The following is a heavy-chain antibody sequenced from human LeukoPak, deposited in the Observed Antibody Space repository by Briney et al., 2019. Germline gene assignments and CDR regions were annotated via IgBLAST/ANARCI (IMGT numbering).Heavy chain of an antibody. D-gene: IGHD2-8*02. CDR1: GYTFTIYA. J-gene: IGHJ3*02. Sequence: ASVKVSYRASGYTFTIYAMNWVRQAPGQGLEWMGWINTNTGNPTYAQGFTGRFVFSLDTSVSTAYLQISSLKAEDTAVYYCAGKIAWWALDIWGQGTMVTVSS. CDR2: INTNTGNP. CDR3: AGKIAWWALDI. V-gene: IGHV7-4-1*02.